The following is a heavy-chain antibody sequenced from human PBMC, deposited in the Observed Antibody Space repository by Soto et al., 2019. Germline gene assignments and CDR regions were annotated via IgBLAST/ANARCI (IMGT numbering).Heavy chain of an antibody. J-gene: IGHJ4*02. CDR3: ARGAMTTLRY. Sequence: GGSLRLSCAASGFTFSSYWMSWVRQAPGKGLEWVANIKEDGSEKNYVDSVKGRFTISRDNAKNSLFLQMESLKFEDTAVYYCARGAMTTLRYWGQGTLVTVSS. CDR1: GFTFSSYW. V-gene: IGHV3-7*01. D-gene: IGHD4-17*01. CDR2: IKEDGSEK.